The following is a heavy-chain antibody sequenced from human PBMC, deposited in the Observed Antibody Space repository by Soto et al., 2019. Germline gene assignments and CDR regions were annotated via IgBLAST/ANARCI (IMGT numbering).Heavy chain of an antibody. CDR1: GFTFGTYA. CDR2: IYYDGSNR. Sequence: PGGSLRLSCAASGFTFGTYAMHWVSQAPGKGLEWVAVIYYDGSNRYYGDAVKGRFTISRDNSKSTLYLRMSSLRAEDTAVYYCARAFCTNGVCYYFFDYWGHGTLVTVSS. V-gene: IGHV3-33*01. CDR3: ARAFCTNGVCYYFFDY. D-gene: IGHD2-8*01. J-gene: IGHJ4*01.